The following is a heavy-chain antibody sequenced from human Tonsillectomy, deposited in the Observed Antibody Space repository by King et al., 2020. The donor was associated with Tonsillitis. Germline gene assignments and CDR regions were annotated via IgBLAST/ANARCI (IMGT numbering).Heavy chain of an antibody. CDR3: ARIILGAARPEYYYGMDV. D-gene: IGHD6-6*01. Sequence: TLKESGPALVKPTQTLTLTCTFSGFSLSTSGMCVSWIRQPPGKALEWLARIDWDDDKYYSTSLKTRLTISKDTSKNQVVLTMTNMDTVDTATYYCARIILGAARPEYYYGMDVWGQGTTFTVSS. V-gene: IGHV2-70*11. J-gene: IGHJ6*02. CDR1: GFSLSTSGMC. CDR2: IDWDDDK.